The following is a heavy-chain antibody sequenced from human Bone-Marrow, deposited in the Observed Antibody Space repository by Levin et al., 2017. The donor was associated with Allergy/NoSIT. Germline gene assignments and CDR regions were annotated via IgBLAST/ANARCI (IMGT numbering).Heavy chain of an antibody. V-gene: IGHV3-23*01. CDR1: GFTFSNYA. D-gene: IGHD2-15*01. Sequence: QAGESLKISCAASGFTFSNYAMRWVRQAPGKGLEWVSGISTSGGTTDYADSVKGRFTISRDNSKNTLYLQMNSLRAEDTALYFCAKRYCSGPDCYPRSMDVWGQGTTVTVSS. J-gene: IGHJ6*02. CDR2: ISTSGGTT. CDR3: AKRYCSGPDCYPRSMDV.